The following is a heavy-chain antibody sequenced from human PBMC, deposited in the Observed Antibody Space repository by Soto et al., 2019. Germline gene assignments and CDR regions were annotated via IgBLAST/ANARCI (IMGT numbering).Heavy chain of an antibody. CDR2: IDPSDSYT. CDR1: GYSFTSYW. V-gene: IGHV5-10-1*01. Sequence: ESLKISCKGSGYSFTSYWISWVRQMPGKGLEWMGRIDPSDSYTNYSPSFQGHVTISADKSISTAYLQWSSLKASDTAMYYCARHVIPFVGNWNDDYYYYYGMDVWGQGTTVTSP. CDR3: ARHVIPFVGNWNDDYYYYYGMDV. J-gene: IGHJ6*02. D-gene: IGHD1-1*01.